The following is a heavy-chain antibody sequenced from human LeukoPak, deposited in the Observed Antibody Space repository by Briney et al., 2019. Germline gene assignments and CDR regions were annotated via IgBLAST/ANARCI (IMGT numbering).Heavy chain of an antibody. V-gene: IGHV3-23*01. Sequence: PGGSLGLSCAASTFTYSTYAMTWVRQAPGKGLEWVSSINGGGDSTYYADAVKGRFTISRDNSKNTLHLQMNSLRADDTAVYYCAKDWDWNPHYLDSWGQGTLVTVSS. CDR1: TFTYSTYA. CDR3: AKDWDWNPHYLDS. D-gene: IGHD1-1*01. CDR2: INGGGDST. J-gene: IGHJ4*02.